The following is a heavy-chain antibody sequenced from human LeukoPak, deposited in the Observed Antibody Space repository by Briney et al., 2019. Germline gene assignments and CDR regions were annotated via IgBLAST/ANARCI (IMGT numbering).Heavy chain of an antibody. Sequence: TSETLSLTCTVSGGSVSSSSYYWGWIRQPPGKGLEWIGSIYYSGSTYYNPSLKGRVTISVDTSKNQFSLKLSSVTAADTAVYYCARRQYYDVLTWGQGTLVTVSS. V-gene: IGHV4-39*01. CDR3: ARRQYYDVLT. J-gene: IGHJ4*02. D-gene: IGHD3-9*01. CDR1: GGSVSSSSYY. CDR2: IYYSGST.